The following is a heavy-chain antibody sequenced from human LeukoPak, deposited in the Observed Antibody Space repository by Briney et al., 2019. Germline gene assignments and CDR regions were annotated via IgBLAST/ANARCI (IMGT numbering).Heavy chain of an antibody. J-gene: IGHJ3*02. V-gene: IGHV4-34*01. D-gene: IGHD3-10*01. Sequence: SETLSLTCAVYGGSFSGYYWSWIRQPPGKGLEWIGEINHSGSTNYNPSLKSRVTISVDTSKNQFSLKLSSVTAADTAVYYCARDNGSGLDDAFDIWGQGTMVTVSS. CDR1: GGSFSGYY. CDR2: INHSGST. CDR3: ARDNGSGLDDAFDI.